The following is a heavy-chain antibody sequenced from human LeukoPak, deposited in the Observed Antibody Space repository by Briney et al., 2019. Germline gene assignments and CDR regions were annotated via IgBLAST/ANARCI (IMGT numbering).Heavy chain of an antibody. CDR2: ISVTGGST. D-gene: IGHD6-13*01. J-gene: IGHJ4*02. V-gene: IGHV3-23*01. CDR3: AKYSSSWYVAAFDY. Sequence: SLRPSSAASGFTFTSYAISSVCQTPGKGLEWVSAISVTGGSTYYADSVKGRLTISRANSKNALYLQMNSLRAEDTAVYYCAKYSSSWYVAAFDYWGQGTLVTVSS. CDR1: GFTFTSYA.